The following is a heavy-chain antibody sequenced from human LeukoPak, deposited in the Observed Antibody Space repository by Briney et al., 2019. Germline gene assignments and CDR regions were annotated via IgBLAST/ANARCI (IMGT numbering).Heavy chain of an antibody. CDR3: ARARIGSGSSFDY. D-gene: IGHD3-10*01. J-gene: IGHJ4*02. CDR2: IYHSGST. Sequence: SETLSLTCAVSGGSISSGGYSWSWIRQPPGTGLEWIGYIYHSGSTYYNPSLKSRVTISVDRSKNQFSLKLSSVTAADTAVYYCARARIGSGSSFDYWGQGTLVTVSS. CDR1: GGSISSGGYS. V-gene: IGHV4-30-2*01.